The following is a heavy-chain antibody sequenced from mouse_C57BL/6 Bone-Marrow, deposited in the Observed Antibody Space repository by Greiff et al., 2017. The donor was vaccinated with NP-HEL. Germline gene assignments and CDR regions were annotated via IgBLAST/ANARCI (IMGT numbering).Heavy chain of an antibody. CDR1: GYTFTSYW. CDR2: IDPSDSYT. V-gene: IGHV1-69*01. J-gene: IGHJ1*03. CDR3: AIGLITTVEGGYFDV. Sequence: QQSCKASGYTFTSYWMHWVKQRPGQGLEWIGEIDPSDSYTNYNQKFKGKSTLTVDKSSSTAYMQLSSLTSEDSAVYYCAIGLITTVEGGYFDVWGTGTTVTVSS. D-gene: IGHD1-1*01.